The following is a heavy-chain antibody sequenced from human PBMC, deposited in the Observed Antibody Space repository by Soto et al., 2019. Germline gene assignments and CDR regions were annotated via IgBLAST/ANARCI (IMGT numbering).Heavy chain of an antibody. CDR1: GFTFSTEA. Sequence: PGGSPRLSFAASGFTFSTEAMHWVRQAPGKGLEWVAVISYDGSKIYYADSVKGRFTIPRDNSKNTLYLQMNSLRAEDTAVYYCARDLRKFYYSDSWGQGTQVTVSS. V-gene: IGHV3-30-3*01. D-gene: IGHD4-17*01. J-gene: IGHJ4*02. CDR3: ARDLRKFYYSDS. CDR2: ISYDGSKI.